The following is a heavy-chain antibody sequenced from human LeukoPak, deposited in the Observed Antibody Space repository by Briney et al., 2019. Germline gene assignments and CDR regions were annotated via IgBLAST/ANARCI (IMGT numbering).Heavy chain of an antibody. V-gene: IGHV4-59*01. Sequence: SETLSLTCTVSGGSISSYYWSWIRQPPGKGREWIGYIYYSGSTNYNPSLKSRVTISVDTSKNQFSLKLSSVTAADTAVYYCARGGPKKPFDYWGQGTLVIVSS. CDR1: GGSISSYY. CDR2: IYYSGST. CDR3: ARGGPKKPFDY. J-gene: IGHJ4*02.